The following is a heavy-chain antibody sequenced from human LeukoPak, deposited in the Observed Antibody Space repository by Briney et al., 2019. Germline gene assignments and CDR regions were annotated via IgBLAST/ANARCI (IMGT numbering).Heavy chain of an antibody. D-gene: IGHD2-21*02. CDR2: INHSGST. J-gene: IGHJ6*03. CDR3: ARGTVVVTAMGTTAAFLGFSAYYYYYMDV. CDR1: GGSISSSNW. Sequence: SETLSLTCAVSGGSISSSNWWSWVRQPPGKGLEWIGEINHSGSTNYNPSLKSRVTISVDTSKNQFSLKLSSVTAADTAVYYCARGTVVVTAMGTTAAFLGFSAYYYYYMDVWGKGTTVTISS. V-gene: IGHV4-4*02.